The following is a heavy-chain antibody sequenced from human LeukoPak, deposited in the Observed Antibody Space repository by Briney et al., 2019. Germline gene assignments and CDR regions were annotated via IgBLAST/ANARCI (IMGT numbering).Heavy chain of an antibody. CDR2: IIPIFGTA. CDR3: ASRRYYYGSGTFDY. Sequence: GASVKVSCKASGGTFSSYAISWVRQAPGQGLEWMGGIIPIFGTANYAQKFQGRVTITADESTSTAYMELSSLRSEDTAAYYCASRRYYYGSGTFDYWGQGTLVTVSS. CDR1: GGTFSSYA. V-gene: IGHV1-69*13. D-gene: IGHD3-10*01. J-gene: IGHJ4*02.